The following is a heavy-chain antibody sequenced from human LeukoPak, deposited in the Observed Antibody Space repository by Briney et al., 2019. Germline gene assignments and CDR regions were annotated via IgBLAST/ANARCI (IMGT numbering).Heavy chain of an antibody. V-gene: IGHV4-4*07. CDR3: ARDGGNYYYYGMDV. CDR1: GGSISSYY. J-gene: IGHJ6*02. D-gene: IGHD4-23*01. Sequence: SETLSLTCTVSGGSISSYYWSWIRQPAGKGLEWIGRIYTSGSTKYNPSLKSRVTISVDTSKNQFSLKLSSVTAADTAVYYCARDGGNYYYYGMDVWGQGTTVTVSS. CDR2: IYTSGST.